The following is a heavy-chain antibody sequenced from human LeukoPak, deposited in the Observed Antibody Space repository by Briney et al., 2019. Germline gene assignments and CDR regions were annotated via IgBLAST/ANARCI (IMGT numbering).Heavy chain of an antibody. V-gene: IGHV3-48*04. CDR3: ARESSGTYYLKQ. J-gene: IGHJ4*02. CDR1: GYTFRTYS. D-gene: IGHD1-26*01. CDR2: ISSSSDNT. Sequence: GGSLRLSCAASGYTFRTYSLNWVRRAPGKGLEWVSYISSSSDNTHYADSVKGRFTISRDNAKNSLYLQMNSLRAEDTAVYYCARESSGTYYLKQWGQGTLVTVYS.